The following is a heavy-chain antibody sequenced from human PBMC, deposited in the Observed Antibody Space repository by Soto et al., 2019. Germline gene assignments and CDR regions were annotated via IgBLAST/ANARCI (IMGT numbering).Heavy chain of an antibody. CDR1: GGSISSYY. Sequence: SETLSLTCTVSGGSISSYYWSWIRQPPGKGLEWIGYIYYSGSTNYNPSLKSRVTISVDTSKNQFSLKLSSVTAADTAVYYCAGQLLWFGETIDYWGQGTLVTVSS. D-gene: IGHD3-10*01. V-gene: IGHV4-59*01. J-gene: IGHJ4*02. CDR3: AGQLLWFGETIDY. CDR2: IYYSGST.